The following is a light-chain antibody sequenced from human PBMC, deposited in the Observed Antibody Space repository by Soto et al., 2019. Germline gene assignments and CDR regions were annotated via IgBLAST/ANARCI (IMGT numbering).Light chain of an antibody. J-gene: IGKJ3*01. CDR3: QQGNSFTFT. CDR1: QGIINW. V-gene: IGKV1D-12*01. Sequence: DIQMTQSPSSVSASVGDRVSITCRASQGIINWLAWYQQKRGRAPKLXIYAASSLQSGVSSRFSGSGSGTDFTLTISSLQPEDFATYYCQQGNSFTFTFGPGTKVDIK. CDR2: AAS.